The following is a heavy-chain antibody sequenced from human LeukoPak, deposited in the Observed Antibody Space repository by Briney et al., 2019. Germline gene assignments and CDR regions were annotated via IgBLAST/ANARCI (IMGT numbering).Heavy chain of an antibody. CDR1: GGSISSYY. Sequence: PSETLSLTCTVSGGSISSYYWSWIRQPAGKGLEWIGRIHTSGTTNYNPSLRSRVTMSVDSSKNHFSLKLTSVTAADTAVYYCARESSTSRYLDYWGQGTLVTVSS. CDR2: IHTSGTT. J-gene: IGHJ4*02. CDR3: ARESSTSRYLDY. V-gene: IGHV4-4*07. D-gene: IGHD2-2*01.